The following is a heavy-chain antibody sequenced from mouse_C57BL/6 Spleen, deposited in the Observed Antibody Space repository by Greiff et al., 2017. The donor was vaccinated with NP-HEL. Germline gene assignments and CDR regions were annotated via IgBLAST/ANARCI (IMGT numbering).Heavy chain of an antibody. D-gene: IGHD2-3*01. CDR3: AREEGDGYYVEFAY. CDR1: GYTFTSYW. CDR2: IDPNSGGT. V-gene: IGHV1-72*01. J-gene: IGHJ3*01. Sequence: VQLQQPGAELVKPGASVKLSCKASGYTFTSYWMHWVKQRPGRGLEWIGRIDPNSGGTKYNEKFKSKATLTVDKPSSTAYMQLSSLTSEDSAVDYCAREEGDGYYVEFAYWGQGTLVTVSA.